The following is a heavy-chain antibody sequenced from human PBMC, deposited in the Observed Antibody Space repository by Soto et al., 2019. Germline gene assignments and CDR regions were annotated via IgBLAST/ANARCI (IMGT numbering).Heavy chain of an antibody. V-gene: IGHV3-30*18. Sequence: HPGGSLRLSCVASGFTFSGYGMHWVRQAPGKGLEWVAVMSNDGSNKYYADSVKGRFTISRDNSKNMLYLQMNSLRTEDTAVYYCAKGSSSVYYYYYGIDVWGQGTTVTVS. J-gene: IGHJ6*02. CDR1: GFTFSGYG. CDR3: AKGSSSVYYYYYGIDV. CDR2: MSNDGSNK. D-gene: IGHD6-6*01.